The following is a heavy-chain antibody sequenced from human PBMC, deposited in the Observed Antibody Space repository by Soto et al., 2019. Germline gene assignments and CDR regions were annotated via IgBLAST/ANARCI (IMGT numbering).Heavy chain of an antibody. J-gene: IGHJ6*02. CDR1: GGSFSGYY. CDR2: IYYSGST. CDR3: ARELYGNYGMDV. Sequence: SETLALTCAVYGGSFSGYYWSWIRQPPGKGLEWIGFIYYSGSTNYNPSLKSRVTISVDTSKNQFSLNMRSVTAADTAVYYCARELYGNYGMDVWGQGTTVTVSS. D-gene: IGHD2-2*02. V-gene: IGHV4-34*11.